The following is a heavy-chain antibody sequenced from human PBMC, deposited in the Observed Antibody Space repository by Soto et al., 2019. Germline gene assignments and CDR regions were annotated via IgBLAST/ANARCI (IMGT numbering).Heavy chain of an antibody. V-gene: IGHV3-23*01. Sequence: EVQLLESGGGLVRPGGSLRLSCAASGFTFSSYAMSWVRQAPGKGLEWVSAISGSGGSTYYADSVKGRFTISRDNSKNTLYLQMNSLRAEDTAVYYCAKKVTVQLWTPLFDYWGQGTLVTVSS. CDR3: AKKVTVQLWTPLFDY. CDR2: ISGSGGST. J-gene: IGHJ4*02. D-gene: IGHD5-18*01. CDR1: GFTFSSYA.